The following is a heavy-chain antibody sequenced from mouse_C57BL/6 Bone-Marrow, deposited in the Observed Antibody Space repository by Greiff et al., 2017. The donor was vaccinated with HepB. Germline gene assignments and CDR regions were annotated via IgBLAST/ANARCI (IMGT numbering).Heavy chain of an antibody. V-gene: IGHV3-6*01. Sequence: EVKLVESGPGLVKPSQSLSLTCSVTGYSITSGYYWNWIRQFPGNKLEWMGYISYDGSNNYNPSLKNRISITRDTSKNQFFLKLNSVTTEDTATYYCASHHNYYGSSYGYWGQGTTLTVSS. CDR2: ISYDGSN. CDR3: ASHHNYYGSSYGY. J-gene: IGHJ2*01. D-gene: IGHD1-1*01. CDR1: GYSITSGYY.